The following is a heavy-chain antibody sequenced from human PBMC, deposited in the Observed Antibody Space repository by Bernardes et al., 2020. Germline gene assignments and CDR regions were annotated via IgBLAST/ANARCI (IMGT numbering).Heavy chain of an antibody. V-gene: IGHV4-39*01. CDR1: GGSISSSSYY. CDR2: IYYSGST. D-gene: IGHD3-22*01. Sequence: SETLSLTCTVSGGSISSSSYYWGWIRQPPGKGLEWIGSIYYSGSTYYNPSLKSRVTISVDTSKNQFPLKLSSVTAADTAVYYCARAQAFAYYYDSSGYYFDYWGQGTLVTVSS. J-gene: IGHJ4*02. CDR3: ARAQAFAYYYDSSGYYFDY.